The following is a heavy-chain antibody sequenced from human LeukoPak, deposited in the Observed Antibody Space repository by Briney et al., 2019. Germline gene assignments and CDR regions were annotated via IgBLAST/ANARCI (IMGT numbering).Heavy chain of an antibody. D-gene: IGHD4-17*01. V-gene: IGHV3-33*01. J-gene: IGHJ4*02. CDR1: GFTFSNYG. CDR2: IWYEGSNK. Sequence: GRSLRLSCAAAGFTFSNYGMHWVRQAPGKGLEGVAVIWYEGSNKYYADSVKGRFTISRDNSTNTLYMQMNSLRVEDTAVYYCATAPRGGDYEDYWGQGTLVTVS. CDR3: ATAPRGGDYEDY.